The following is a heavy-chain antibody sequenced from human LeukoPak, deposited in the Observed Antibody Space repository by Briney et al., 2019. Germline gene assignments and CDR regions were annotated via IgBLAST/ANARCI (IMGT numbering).Heavy chain of an antibody. Sequence: PGGSLRLSCAASGFTFSNFAMHWVRQAPGKGLEWVAVISYDGSNKFYADSVKGRFTISRDSSKNTLYLQMDSLRADDTALYYCARAHYDILTGYPPAYWGQGTLVTVSS. CDR3: ARAHYDILTGYPPAY. CDR2: ISYDGSNK. J-gene: IGHJ4*02. V-gene: IGHV3-30-3*01. CDR1: GFTFSNFA. D-gene: IGHD3-9*01.